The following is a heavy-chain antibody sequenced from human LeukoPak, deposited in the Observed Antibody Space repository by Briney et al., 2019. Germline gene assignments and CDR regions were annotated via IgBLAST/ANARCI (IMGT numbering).Heavy chain of an antibody. CDR3: NNAGGDYYHR. J-gene: IGHJ4*02. V-gene: IGHV3-43*01. CDR2: ITWDSSRT. Sequence: GGSLRLSCATSGFTFDHHSMHWVRQPPGKGLEWVSLITWDSSRTHYSGSVEGRFTISRDNSKSSLYLQMDGLRTEDTAFCAKNNAGGDYYHRWGQGTLVTVS. D-gene: IGHD2-21*01. CDR1: GFTFDHHS.